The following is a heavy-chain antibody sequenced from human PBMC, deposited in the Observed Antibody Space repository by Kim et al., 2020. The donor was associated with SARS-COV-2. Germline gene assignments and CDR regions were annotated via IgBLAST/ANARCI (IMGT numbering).Heavy chain of an antibody. V-gene: IGHV3-11*06. CDR3: ARVSARIKNFDY. Sequence: TSHADAVKGRFTLSRDNAKNSLYLQMNRLRVEATAVYYCARVSARIKNFDYWGQGTLVTVSS. CDR2: T. D-gene: IGHD3-3*01. J-gene: IGHJ4*02.